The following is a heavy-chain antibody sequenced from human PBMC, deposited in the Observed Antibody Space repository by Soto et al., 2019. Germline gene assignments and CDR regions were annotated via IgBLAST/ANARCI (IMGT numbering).Heavy chain of an antibody. CDR2: ISPKNGGT. Sequence: VASVKVSCKASGYSFIDYYMHWVRQAPGQGFEWMGRISPKNGGTNYAQKFEGRVTMTWDTSLNTAYMELSSLISEDTAVYYCARPPGYISDWYYFDLWGQGXLVTVYS. V-gene: IGHV1-2*02. CDR1: GYSFIDYY. J-gene: IGHJ4*02. D-gene: IGHD3-9*01. CDR3: ARPPGYISDWYYFDL.